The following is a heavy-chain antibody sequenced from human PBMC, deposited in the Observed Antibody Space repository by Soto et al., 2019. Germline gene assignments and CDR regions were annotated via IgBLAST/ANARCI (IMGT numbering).Heavy chain of an antibody. CDR1: GGSISSGGYY. Sequence: QVQLQESGPGLVKPSQTLSLTCTVSGGSISSGGYYWSWIRQHPGKGLEWIGYIFYSGTTYYNPSPXSXXTISVHPSKNQFPLKLSSATAADTAVYYCARSVDPWGQGTLVTVSS. J-gene: IGHJ5*02. CDR2: IFYSGTT. CDR3: ARSVDP. V-gene: IGHV4-31*03.